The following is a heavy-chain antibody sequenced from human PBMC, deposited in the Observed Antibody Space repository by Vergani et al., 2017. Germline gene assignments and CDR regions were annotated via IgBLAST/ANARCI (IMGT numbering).Heavy chain of an antibody. J-gene: IGHJ6*02. V-gene: IGHV1-69*04. CDR2: IIPILGIA. CDR3: ARSXITIFGVADYYYYGMDV. Sequence: QVQLVQSGAEVKKPGASVKVSCKASGYTFTSYAMHWVRQAPGQRLEWMGRIIPILGIANYAQKFQGRVTITADTSTSTAYMGLSSLRSEDTAVYYCARSXITIFGVADYYYYGMDVWGQGTTVTVSS. D-gene: IGHD3-3*01. CDR1: GYTFTSYA.